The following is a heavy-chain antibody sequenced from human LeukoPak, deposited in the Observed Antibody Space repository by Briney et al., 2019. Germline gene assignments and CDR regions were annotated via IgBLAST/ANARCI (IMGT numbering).Heavy chain of an antibody. Sequence: PGESLKISCKGLGYTFTNYWIGWVRQMPGKGLEWMGIIYAGDSDIRHSPSFQGQVTISVNKSMNTVYLQWSRLKASDTAMYYCARDYRQQGYFDYWGQGTLVTVSS. D-gene: IGHD3-10*01. V-gene: IGHV5-51*01. CDR1: GYTFTNYW. CDR3: ARDYRQQGYFDY. J-gene: IGHJ4*02. CDR2: IYAGDSDI.